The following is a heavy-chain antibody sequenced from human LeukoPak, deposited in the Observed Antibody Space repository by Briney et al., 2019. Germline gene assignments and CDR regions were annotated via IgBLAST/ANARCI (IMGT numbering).Heavy chain of an antibody. CDR3: ARRGQYCSSTSCYPFDY. CDR1: GGSISSSSYY. Sequence: PSETLSLTCTVSGGSISSSSYYWGWIRQPPGKGLEWIGSIYYSGSTYYNPSLKGRVTISVDTSKNQFSLKLSSVNAADTAVYYCARRGQYCSSTSCYPFDYWGQGTLVTVSS. CDR2: IYYSGST. J-gene: IGHJ4*02. V-gene: IGHV4-39*01. D-gene: IGHD2-2*01.